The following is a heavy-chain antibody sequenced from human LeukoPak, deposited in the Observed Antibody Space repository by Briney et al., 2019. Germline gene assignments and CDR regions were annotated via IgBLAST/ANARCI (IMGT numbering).Heavy chain of an antibody. J-gene: IGHJ4*02. V-gene: IGHV3-33*01. CDR2: IWYDGSKE. D-gene: IGHD2-2*01. Sequence: GGSLRLSCAGSGSIFGSYGMHWVRQAPGKGLEWVAVIWYDGSKEFYADSVKGRFTISRDNSKNGLSLQMNSLRAEDTAMYYCVGASAEGYFDSWGQGTLVTVSA. CDR3: VGASAEGYFDS. CDR1: GSIFGSYG.